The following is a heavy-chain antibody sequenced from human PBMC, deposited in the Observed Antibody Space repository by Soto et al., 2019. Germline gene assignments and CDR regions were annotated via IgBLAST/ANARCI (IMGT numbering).Heavy chain of an antibody. D-gene: IGHD2-8*01. CDR3: AKGFPRLQLDTNAWEN. CDR1: GFPFSSFA. CDR2: ISGNGVAT. V-gene: IGHV3-23*01. J-gene: IGHJ4*02. Sequence: EVQLWDSGGGLVQPGGSLRLSCAASGFPFSSFAMCWLRQAPGKGLEWVSYISGNGVATSYADSVKGRFTTSRDNSKNVLYLQLNSLRDEDTALYYCAKGFPRLQLDTNAWENWGQGTLVTVSS.